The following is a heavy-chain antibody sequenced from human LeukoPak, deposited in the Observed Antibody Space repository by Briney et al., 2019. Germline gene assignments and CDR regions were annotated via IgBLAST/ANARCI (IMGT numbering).Heavy chain of an antibody. D-gene: IGHD6-13*01. V-gene: IGHV4-31*03. Sequence: SETLSLTCTVSGGSISSGGYYWSWIRQHPGKGLEWIGYIYYSGSTYYNPSLKSRVTISVDTSKNQFSLKLSSVTAADTAVYYCARVVAAAIDYWGQGTLVTVSS. CDR3: ARVVAAAIDY. CDR1: GGSISSGGYY. CDR2: IYYSGST. J-gene: IGHJ4*02.